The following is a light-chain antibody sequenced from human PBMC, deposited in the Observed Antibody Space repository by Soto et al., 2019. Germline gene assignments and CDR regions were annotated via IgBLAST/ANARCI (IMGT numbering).Light chain of an antibody. CDR2: WAS. J-gene: IGKJ3*01. CDR1: RSILSSSNNKNY. V-gene: IGKV4-1*01. CDR3: QQYYSSPFT. Sequence: DIVMTQSPDSLAVSLGERATINCKSSRSILSSSNNKNYLAWYQQKPGQPPRLLIYWASTRESGVPDRFSGSGSGTDFTLTISRLQAEDVAVYSCQQYYSSPFTFGPGTKVDIK.